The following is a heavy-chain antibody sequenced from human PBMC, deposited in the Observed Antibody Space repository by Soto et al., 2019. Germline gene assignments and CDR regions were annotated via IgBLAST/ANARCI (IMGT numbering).Heavy chain of an antibody. V-gene: IGHV3-74*01. J-gene: IGHJ4*02. D-gene: IGHD3-10*01. CDR1: GFTFSSYW. CDR3: ARELLWFGGFDY. CDR2: INSDGSST. Sequence: PGGSLRLSCAASGFTFSSYWMHWVRQAPGKGLVWVSRINSDGSSTSYAESVKGRFTISRDNAKNTLYLQMNSLRAEDTAVYYCARELLWFGGFDYWGQGTLVTVSS.